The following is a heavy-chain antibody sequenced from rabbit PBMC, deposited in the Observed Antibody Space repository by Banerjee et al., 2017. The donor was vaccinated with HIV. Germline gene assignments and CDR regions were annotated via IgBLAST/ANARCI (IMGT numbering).Heavy chain of an antibody. V-gene: IGHV1S45*01. CDR1: GFSFSNKYV. CDR2: INTSSGNT. D-gene: IGHD4-1*01. Sequence: QEQLEESGGDLVKPGRSLTLTCTASGFSFSNKYVMCWVRQAPGKGLEWIGCINTSSGNTVYATWAKGRFTISKASWTTVTLQMTSLTAADTATYFCARDVTGVTVWNFNLWGPGTLVTVS. CDR3: ARDVTGVTVWNFNL. J-gene: IGHJ4*01.